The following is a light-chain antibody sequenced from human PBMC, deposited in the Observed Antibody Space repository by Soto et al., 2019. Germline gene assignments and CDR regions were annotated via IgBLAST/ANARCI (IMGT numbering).Light chain of an antibody. V-gene: IGKV3-20*01. CDR3: QQYGASPLT. CDR2: GAS. J-gene: IGKJ4*01. CDR1: QGFLSTS. Sequence: EVVLTQSPDTMSLSPGDRAILPCTASQGFLSTSLAWYQQKPGRAPRLLIYGASSRATGIPDRFRASETDLSLIIDGLEPEDVAVYFCQQYGASPLTFGGGTRVEIK.